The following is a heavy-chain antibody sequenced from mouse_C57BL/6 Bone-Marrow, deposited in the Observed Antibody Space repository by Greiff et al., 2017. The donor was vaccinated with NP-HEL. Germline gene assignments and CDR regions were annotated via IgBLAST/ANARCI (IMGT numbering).Heavy chain of an antibody. Sequence: QVQLQQSGAELARPGASVKLSCKASGYTFTSYGISWVKQRTGQGLEWIGEIYPRSGNTYYNEKFKGKATLTADKSSSTAYMELRSLTSEDSAVYVCGLYEYDEYFDVWGTGTTVTVSS. CDR3: GLYEYDEYFDV. CDR2: IYPRSGNT. CDR1: GYTFTSYG. J-gene: IGHJ1*03. D-gene: IGHD2-4*01. V-gene: IGHV1-81*01.